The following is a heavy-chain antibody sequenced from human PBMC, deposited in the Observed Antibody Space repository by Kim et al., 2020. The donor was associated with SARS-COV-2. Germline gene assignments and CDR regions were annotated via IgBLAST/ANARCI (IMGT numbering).Heavy chain of an antibody. Sequence: GESLKISCKGSGYSFTSYWISWVRQMPGKGLEWMGRIDPSDSYTNYSPSFQGHVTISADKSISTAYLQWSSLKASDTAKYYCARSVATTPLYYYYYGMDVWGQGTTVTVSS. V-gene: IGHV5-10-1*01. CDR1: GYSFTSYW. J-gene: IGHJ6*02. CDR2: IDPSDSYT. D-gene: IGHD5-12*01. CDR3: ARSVATTPLYYYYYGMDV.